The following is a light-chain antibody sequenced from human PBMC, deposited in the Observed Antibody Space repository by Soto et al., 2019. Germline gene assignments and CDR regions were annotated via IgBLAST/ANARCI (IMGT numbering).Light chain of an antibody. J-gene: IGKJ4*01. V-gene: IGKV3-11*01. CDR2: DES. CDR3: QKRSNWPLT. Sequence: EIVLTQSPATLSLSPGESATLSCRASQSVTSYLAWYQQKTGQAPRLLIYDESNRATGIPDRFSGSGSGTDLNLTISRLEPEDFALYYCQKRSNWPLTCGGGTKVDIK. CDR1: QSVTSY.